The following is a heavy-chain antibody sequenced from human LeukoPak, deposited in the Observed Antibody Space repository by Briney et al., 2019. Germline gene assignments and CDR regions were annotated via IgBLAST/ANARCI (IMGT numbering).Heavy chain of an antibody. V-gene: IGHV1-69*01. CDR2: IIPIFGTA. CDR3: ASRHYDFWSGFDY. J-gene: IGHJ4*02. CDR1: GGTFSSYA. Sequence: SVKVSCKASGGTFSSYAISWVRQAPGQGLGWMGGIIPIFGTANYAQKFQGRVTIPADESTSTAYMELSSLRSEDTAVYYCASRHYDFWSGFDYWGQGTLVTVSS. D-gene: IGHD3-3*01.